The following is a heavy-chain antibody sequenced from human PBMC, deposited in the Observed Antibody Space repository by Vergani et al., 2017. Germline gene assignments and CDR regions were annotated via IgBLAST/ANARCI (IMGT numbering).Heavy chain of an antibody. V-gene: IGHV1-69*12. CDR1: GGTFSSYA. Sequence: QVQLVQSGAEVKKPGSSVKVSCKASGGTFSSYAISWVRQAPGQGLEWMGGIIPIFGTANYAQKFQGRVTITADESTSTAYMELSSLRSEDTAVYYCARVGYSYGYRIYYYYCMDVWGQGTTVTVSS. D-gene: IGHD5-18*01. CDR3: ARVGYSYGYRIYYYYCMDV. CDR2: IIPIFGTA. J-gene: IGHJ6*02.